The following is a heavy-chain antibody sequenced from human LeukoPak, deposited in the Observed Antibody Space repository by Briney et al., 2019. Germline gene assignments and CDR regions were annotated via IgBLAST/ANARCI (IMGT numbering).Heavy chain of an antibody. CDR3: ARGDIVVVPAAIRVYYYMDV. D-gene: IGHD2-2*02. CDR2: INPSGGST. V-gene: IGHV1-46*01. CDR1: GYTFTSYY. Sequence: ASVKVSRKASGYTFTSYYMHWVRQAPGQGLEWMGIINPSGGSTSYAQKFQGRVTMTRDMSTSTVYVELSSLRSEDTAVYYCARGDIVVVPAAIRVYYYMDVWGKGTTVTVSS. J-gene: IGHJ6*03.